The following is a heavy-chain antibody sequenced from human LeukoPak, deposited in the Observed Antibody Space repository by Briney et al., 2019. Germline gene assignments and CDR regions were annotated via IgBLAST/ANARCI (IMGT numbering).Heavy chain of an antibody. CDR3: ASSSSLHYYYYYYMDV. CDR2: IYHSGST. J-gene: IGHJ6*03. CDR1: GYSISSGYY. V-gene: IGHV4-38-2*02. Sequence: SETLSLACTVSGYSISSGYYWGWIRQPPGKGLEWIGSIYHSGSTYYNPSLKSRVTISVDTSKNQFSLKVSSVTAADTAVYYCASSSSLHYYYYYYMDVWGKGTTVTVSS. D-gene: IGHD6-6*01.